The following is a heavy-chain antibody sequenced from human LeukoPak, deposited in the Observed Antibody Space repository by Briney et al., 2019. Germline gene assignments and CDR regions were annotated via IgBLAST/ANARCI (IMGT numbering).Heavy chain of an antibody. Sequence: GGSLRLSCAASGFTFSSYAMSWVRQAPGKGLEWVSGIRTGGGSTYYADSVKGRFTISRDNSKNTLYLQMNSLRAEDTAVYYCAKKRGSSWYDAFDIWGQGTMVTVSS. CDR1: GFTFSSYA. V-gene: IGHV3-23*01. J-gene: IGHJ3*02. CDR3: AKKRGSSWYDAFDI. CDR2: IRTGGGST. D-gene: IGHD6-13*01.